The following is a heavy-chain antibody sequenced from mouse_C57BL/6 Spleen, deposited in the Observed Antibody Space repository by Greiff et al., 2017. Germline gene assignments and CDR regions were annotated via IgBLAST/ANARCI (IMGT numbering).Heavy chain of an antibody. CDR2: IDPSDSYT. Sequence: QVQLQQPGAELVMPGASVKLSCKASGYTFTSYWMHWVKQRPGQGLEWIGEIDPSDSYTNYNQKFKGKSKLTVDKSSSTAYMQRSSLTSEDSAVYYCARRPPVVTQATAMDDWGQGTSVTVSS. V-gene: IGHV1-69*01. CDR3: ARRPPVVTQATAMDD. CDR1: GYTFTSYW. D-gene: IGHD3-2*02. J-gene: IGHJ4*01.